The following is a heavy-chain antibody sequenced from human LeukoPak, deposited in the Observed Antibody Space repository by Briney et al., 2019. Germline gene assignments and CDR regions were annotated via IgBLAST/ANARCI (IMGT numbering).Heavy chain of an antibody. Sequence: PSETLSLTCAVYGGSFSGYYWSWIRQPPGKGLEWIGEVNHGGSTNYNPSLKSRVTISIDTSKNQFSLKLSSVTAADTAVYYCARDYVRVAGTFDYWGQGTLVTVSS. J-gene: IGHJ4*02. V-gene: IGHV4-34*01. CDR1: GGSFSGYY. D-gene: IGHD6-19*01. CDR3: ARDYVRVAGTFDY. CDR2: VNHGGST.